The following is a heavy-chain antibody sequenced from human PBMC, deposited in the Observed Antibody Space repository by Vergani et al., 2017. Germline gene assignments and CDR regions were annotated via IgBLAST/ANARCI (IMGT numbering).Heavy chain of an antibody. CDR1: GFTFSGSA. D-gene: IGHD6-19*01. CDR2: IRSKANSYAT. Sequence: EVQLVESGGGLVQPGGSLKLSCAASGFTFSGSAMHWVRQASGKGLEWVGRIRSKANSYATAYAASVKGRFTIARDDSKNTAYLQMNSLKTEDTAVYYCAREDGGSSGWYVDYWGQGTLVTVSS. V-gene: IGHV3-73*02. J-gene: IGHJ4*02. CDR3: AREDGGSSGWYVDY.